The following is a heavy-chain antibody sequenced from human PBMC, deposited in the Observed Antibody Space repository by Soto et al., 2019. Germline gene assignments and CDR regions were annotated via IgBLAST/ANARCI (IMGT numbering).Heavy chain of an antibody. D-gene: IGHD6-19*01. J-gene: IGHJ4*02. CDR2: INHSGST. V-gene: IGHV4-34*01. CDR1: GGSFSGYY. Sequence: ETLSLPCAVYGGSFSGYYWSWIRQPPGKGLEWIGEINHSGSTNYNPSLKSRVTISVDTSKNQFSLKLSSVTAADTAVYYCARVYKTSGWYDYWGQGTLVTVSS. CDR3: ARVYKTSGWYDY.